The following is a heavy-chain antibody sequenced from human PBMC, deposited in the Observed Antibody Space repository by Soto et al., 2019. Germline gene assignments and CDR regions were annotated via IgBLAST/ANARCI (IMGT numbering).Heavy chain of an antibody. CDR1: GAPISAFY. D-gene: IGHD5-12*01. CDR2: IYYTGST. V-gene: IGHV4-59*01. Sequence: KTSETLSLTCTVSGAPISAFYWSWIRQSPGKRLEWIGHIYYTGSTNYNPSLNSRVTISLDTSKNQFSLRLNSVTAADTAVYYCARRRDGYTGVWFDPWGQGTLVTVSS. J-gene: IGHJ5*02. CDR3: ARRRDGYTGVWFDP.